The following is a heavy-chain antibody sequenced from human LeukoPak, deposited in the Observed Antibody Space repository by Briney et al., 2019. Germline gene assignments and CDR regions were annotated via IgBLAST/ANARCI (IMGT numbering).Heavy chain of an antibody. CDR1: GFTFSSYN. CDR3: VRAEGSSGSSEYFQH. Sequence: GGSLRLSCAASGFTFSSYNMNWVRQAPGKGLEWVSSISGSSSHIYYADSVKGRFTISRDNAKNSLYLQMNSLRAEDTAVYYCVRAEGSSGSSEYFQHWGQGTLVTVSS. CDR2: ISGSSSHI. D-gene: IGHD5-12*01. V-gene: IGHV3-21*01. J-gene: IGHJ1*01.